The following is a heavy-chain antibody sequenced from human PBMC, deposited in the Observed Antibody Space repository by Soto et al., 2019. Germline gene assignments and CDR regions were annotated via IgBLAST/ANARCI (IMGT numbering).Heavy chain of an antibody. D-gene: IGHD6-19*01. J-gene: IGHJ5*02. CDR1: GYTFTSYD. V-gene: IGHV1-8*01. CDR3: AKQWLDGDWFDP. CDR2: MNPNSGNT. Sequence: ASVKVSCKASGYTFTSYDINWVRQATGQGLEWMGWMNPNSGNTGYAQKFQGRVTMTRNTSISTAYMELSSLRSEDTAVYYCAKQWLDGDWFDPWGQGTLVTVSS.